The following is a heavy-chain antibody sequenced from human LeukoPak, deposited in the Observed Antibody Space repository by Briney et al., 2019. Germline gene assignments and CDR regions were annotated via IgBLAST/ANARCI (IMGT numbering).Heavy chain of an antibody. D-gene: IGHD4-23*01. CDR2: IYHSGST. Sequence: SETLSLTCAVSGGSISSSNWWSWVRQPPGKGLEWIGEIYHSGSTNYNPSLKSRVTISVDKSKNQFSLKLSSVTAADTAVYYCVRDFGAYGGPDYWGQGTLVTVST. V-gene: IGHV4-4*02. J-gene: IGHJ4*02. CDR3: VRDFGAYGGPDY. CDR1: GGSISSSNW.